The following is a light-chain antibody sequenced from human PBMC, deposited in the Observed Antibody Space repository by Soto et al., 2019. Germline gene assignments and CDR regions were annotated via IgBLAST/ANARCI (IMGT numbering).Light chain of an antibody. V-gene: IGKV3-11*01. CDR2: DTS. Sequence: EIVLTQSPDTLSLSPGERATLSCRASQSVSSYLAWYQQRPGQAPRLLIFDTSNRATDIPARFSGSGSGTDFTLTISGLEPEDFAVYYCQQRTNRPPITFGQGTRLEIK. CDR3: QQRTNRPPIT. CDR1: QSVSSY. J-gene: IGKJ5*01.